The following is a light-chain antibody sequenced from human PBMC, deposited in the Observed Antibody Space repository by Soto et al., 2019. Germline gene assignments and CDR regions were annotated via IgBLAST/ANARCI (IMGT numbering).Light chain of an antibody. V-gene: IGKV3-20*01. J-gene: IGKJ1*01. Sequence: EVVLTQSPDTLSLSPEERGTRSCRASQSVSSNLAWYQQKPGQAPRRLIYGASSRATGIPDRFSGSGSGTDFTLTISRLEPEDFAVYYCQQYGSSPPKTFGQGTKVDIK. CDR1: QSVSSN. CDR3: QQYGSSPPKT. CDR2: GAS.